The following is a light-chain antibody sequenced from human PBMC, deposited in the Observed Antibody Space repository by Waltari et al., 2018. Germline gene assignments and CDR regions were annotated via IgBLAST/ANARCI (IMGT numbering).Light chain of an antibody. V-gene: IGLV2-23*01. J-gene: IGLJ2*01. CDR3: SSYARSDNSVL. CDR1: TSDVWGSNL. CDR2: EGT. Sequence: QSALTQPASVSGSPGQSITISCTGSTSDVWGSNLVSWYRQFPNKAPQLIIYEGTRRPAGFSSRFSASKSGNTASLTISGLQAEDEALYVCSSYARSDNSVLFGGGTQLSVL.